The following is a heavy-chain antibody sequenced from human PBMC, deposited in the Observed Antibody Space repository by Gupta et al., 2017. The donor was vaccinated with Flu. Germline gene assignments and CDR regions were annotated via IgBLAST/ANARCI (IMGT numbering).Heavy chain of an antibody. CDR2: INPSGGST. D-gene: IGHD6-19*01. J-gene: IGHJ4*02. CDR1: GYTFTSYY. V-gene: IGHV1-46*01. CDR3: ARGASASSGWYRVGFDY. Sequence: QVQLVQSGAEVKKPGASVKVSCKASGYTFTSYYMHWVRQAPGQGLEWMGIINPSGGSTSYAQKFQGRVTMTRDTSTSTVYMELSSLRSEDTAVYYCARGASASSGWYRVGFDYWGQGTLVTVSS.